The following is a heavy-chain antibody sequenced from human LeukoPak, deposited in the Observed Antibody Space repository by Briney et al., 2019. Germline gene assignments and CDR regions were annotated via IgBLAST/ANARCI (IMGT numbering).Heavy chain of an antibody. V-gene: IGHV4-39*07. J-gene: IGHJ3*02. D-gene: IGHD3-10*01. CDR1: GGSISSSSYY. Sequence: SETLSLTCTVSGGSISSSSYYWGWIRQPPGKGLEWIGSIYYSGSTYYNPSLKSRVTISVDTSKNQFSLKLSSVTAADTAVYYCASFTRVQDAFDIWGQGTMVTVSS. CDR2: IYYSGST. CDR3: ASFTRVQDAFDI.